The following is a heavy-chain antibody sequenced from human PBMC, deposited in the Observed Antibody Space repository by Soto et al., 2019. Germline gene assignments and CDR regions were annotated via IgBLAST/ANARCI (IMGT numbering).Heavy chain of an antibody. V-gene: IGHV5-51*01. Sequence: LGESLKISCKGSGCSFTSYWIGWVRQMPGKGLEWMGIIYPGDSDTRYSPSFQGQVTISADKSISTAYLQWSSLKASDTAMYYCARQRAGDVLRFLADAFDIWGQGTMVTVSS. D-gene: IGHD3-3*01. CDR2: IYPGDSDT. J-gene: IGHJ3*02. CDR3: ARQRAGDVLRFLADAFDI. CDR1: GCSFTSYW.